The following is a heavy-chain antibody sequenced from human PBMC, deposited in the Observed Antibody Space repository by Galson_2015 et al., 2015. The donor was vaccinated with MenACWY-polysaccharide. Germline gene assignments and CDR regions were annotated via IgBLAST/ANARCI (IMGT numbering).Heavy chain of an antibody. CDR1: GFTVGNSW. J-gene: IGHJ4*02. Sequence: ALRLSGAASGFTVGNSWWHGDRQAPGKGVVRVSRVKSYGSGTSNADSVKRGFTMSRENAKNTLYLQMNSLRAEDTAVYYCARNVRPYTSGAIPDYWGQGTLVTVSS. D-gene: IGHD2-8*01. CDR3: ARNVRPYTSGAIPDY. V-gene: IGHV3-74*01. CDR2: VKSYGSGT.